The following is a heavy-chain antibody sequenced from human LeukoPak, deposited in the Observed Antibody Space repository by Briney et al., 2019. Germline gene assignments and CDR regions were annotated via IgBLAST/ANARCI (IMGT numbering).Heavy chain of an antibody. CDR2: INPNTGGT. V-gene: IGHV1-2*02. CDR3: ARDHDSSGYYYVGLWFDP. J-gene: IGHJ5*02. D-gene: IGHD3-22*01. Sequence: ASVKVSCKASGYTFTSYGISWVRQAPGQGLEWMGWINPNTGGTNSAQKFQGRVTMTRDTSISTAYMELSNLRSDDTAVYYCARDHDSSGYYYVGLWFDPWGQGTLVTVSS. CDR1: GYTFTSYG.